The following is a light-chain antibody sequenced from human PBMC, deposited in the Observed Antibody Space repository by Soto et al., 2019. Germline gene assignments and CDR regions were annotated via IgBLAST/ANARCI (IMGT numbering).Light chain of an antibody. V-gene: IGKV1-5*03. CDR2: KAS. CDR3: QQFGSSPLFT. Sequence: DIQMTQSPSTLSASVGDRVTITCRASQSISSWLAWYQQKPGKAPKLLIYKASSLESGVPSRFSGSGSGTEFTLTISRLEPEDFAVYYCQQFGSSPLFTFGPGTKVDVK. J-gene: IGKJ3*01. CDR1: QSISSW.